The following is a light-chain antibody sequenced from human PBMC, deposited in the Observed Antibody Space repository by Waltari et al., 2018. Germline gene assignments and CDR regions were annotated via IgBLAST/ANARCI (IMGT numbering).Light chain of an antibody. CDR1: QSISFN. CDR3: QQYNTGPPVT. CDR2: GAS. Sequence: EIVMTQSPATLSVSPGERATLSCRASQSISFNLAWYQQKPGQAPRLLIYGASTRASGIPARFSGSGSATDFSRTISSLQSEDFAAEFCQQYNTGPPVTFGQGTKVEVK. V-gene: IGKV3-15*01. J-gene: IGKJ1*01.